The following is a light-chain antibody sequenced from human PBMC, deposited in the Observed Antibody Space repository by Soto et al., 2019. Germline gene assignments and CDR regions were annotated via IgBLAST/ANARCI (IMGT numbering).Light chain of an antibody. V-gene: IGKV1-9*01. Sequence: IQLTQSPSSLSASVGDRVTISCRASQDISTHLAWFAQKPGRAPQLLIYAASTLHSGVPSRFSGSGSGTDFTLTISSLQAEDVAVYYCQQYYSTPLTFGGGTKVDIK. J-gene: IGKJ4*01. CDR3: QQYYSTPLT. CDR1: QDISTH. CDR2: AAS.